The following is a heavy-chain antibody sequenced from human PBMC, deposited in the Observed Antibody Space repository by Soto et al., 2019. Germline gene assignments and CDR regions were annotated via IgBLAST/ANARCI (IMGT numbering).Heavy chain of an antibody. CDR2: INHSGST. Sequence: TSETLSLTCAVYGGSFSGYYWSWIRQPPGKGLEWIGEINHSGSTNYNPSLKSRVTISVDTSKNQFSLKLSSVTAADTAVYYCARGKEGANGLDYWGQVTLVTVSS. J-gene: IGHJ4*02. CDR3: ARGKEGANGLDY. D-gene: IGHD2-8*01. V-gene: IGHV4-34*01. CDR1: GGSFSGYY.